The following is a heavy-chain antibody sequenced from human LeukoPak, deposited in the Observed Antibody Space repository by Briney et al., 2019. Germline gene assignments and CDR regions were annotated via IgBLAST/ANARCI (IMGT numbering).Heavy chain of an antibody. Sequence: PSETLSLTCTVSGGSISGYFWSWIRQPAGKGLEWIGRIYSGGSNNYNPSLKSRVTMSLDTSKNHLSLNLSSVTAADTAVYYCAREPTSGREPTSGRPLDYWGQGTLVTVSS. J-gene: IGHJ4*02. V-gene: IGHV4-4*07. CDR3: AREPTSGREPTSGRPLDY. D-gene: IGHD5-12*01. CDR1: GGSISGYF. CDR2: IYSGGSN.